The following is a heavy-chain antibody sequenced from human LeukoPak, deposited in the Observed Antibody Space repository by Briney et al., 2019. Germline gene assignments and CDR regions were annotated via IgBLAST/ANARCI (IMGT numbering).Heavy chain of an antibody. CDR3: ARHEPSSFYYESRGNWFDP. CDR2: IYYSGST. J-gene: IGHJ5*02. CDR1: GASISSRSYY. Sequence: SETLSLTCTVSGASISSRSYYWGWVRQPPGKGLEWVGSIYYSGSTYYNPSLQSRVTMSVDTSNNQVSLKVTSVTAADTAVYYCARHEPSSFYYESRGNWFDPWGQRTLVTVSS. V-gene: IGHV4-39*01. D-gene: IGHD3-22*01.